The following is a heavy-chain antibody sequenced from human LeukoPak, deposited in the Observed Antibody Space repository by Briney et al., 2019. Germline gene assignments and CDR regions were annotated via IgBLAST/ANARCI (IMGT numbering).Heavy chain of an antibody. V-gene: IGHV1-69*05. Sequence: EASVKVSCKASGGTFSSYAISWVRQAPGQGLEWMGGIIPIFGTANYAQKFQGRVTITTDESTSTAYMELSSLRSEDTAVYYCARGIPAAPRLYYYYYMDVWGKGTTVTVSS. CDR3: ARGIPAAPRLYYYYYMDV. J-gene: IGHJ6*03. CDR1: GGTFSSYA. D-gene: IGHD2-2*01. CDR2: IIPIFGTA.